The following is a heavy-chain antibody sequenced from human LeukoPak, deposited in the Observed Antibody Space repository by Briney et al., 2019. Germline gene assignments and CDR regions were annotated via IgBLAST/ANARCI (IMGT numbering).Heavy chain of an antibody. CDR2: IIPILGIA. V-gene: IGHV1-69*04. D-gene: IGHD3-22*01. J-gene: IGHJ4*02. Sequence: GSSVKVSCKASGGTFSSYAISWVRHAPGQGLEWMGRIIPILGIANYAQKFQGRVTITADKSTSTAYMELSSLRSEDTAVYYCARAKYYYDSSGYYGIDYWGQGTLVTVSS. CDR3: ARAKYYYDSSGYYGIDY. CDR1: GGTFSSYA.